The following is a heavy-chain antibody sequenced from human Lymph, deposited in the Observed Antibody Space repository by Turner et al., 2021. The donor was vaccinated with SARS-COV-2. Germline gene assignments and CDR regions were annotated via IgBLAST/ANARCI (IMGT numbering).Heavy chain of an antibody. CDR1: GFTFSPYS. Sequence: EVQLVESGGGLVKPGGSLRLSCAASGFTFSPYSMNWVRQAPGKGLEWISSISSTSSYIYYADSVKGRFTISRDDAKNSLFLQMNSLRAEDTAVYYCARDIPTTADYFDCWGQGTLVTVSS. CDR2: ISSTSSYI. CDR3: ARDIPTTADYFDC. J-gene: IGHJ4*02. D-gene: IGHD4-17*01. V-gene: IGHV3-21*01.